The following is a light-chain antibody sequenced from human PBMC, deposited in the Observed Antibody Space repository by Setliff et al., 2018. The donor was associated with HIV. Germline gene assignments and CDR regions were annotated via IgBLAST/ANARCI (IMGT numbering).Light chain of an antibody. CDR2: STN. Sequence: QTVVTQEPAFSVSPGGTVTLTCGLTSGSVSTSNYPSWYQQTPGQAPRTLIYSTNIRSSGVPDRFSGSIVGNKAALTIAGARADDESDYFCLLYLSSGIYVFGTGTKVTVL. CDR3: LLYLSSGIYV. CDR1: SGSVSTSNY. V-gene: IGLV8-61*01. J-gene: IGLJ1*01.